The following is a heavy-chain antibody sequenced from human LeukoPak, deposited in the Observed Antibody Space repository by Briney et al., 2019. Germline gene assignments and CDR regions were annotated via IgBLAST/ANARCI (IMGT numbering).Heavy chain of an antibody. D-gene: IGHD3-22*01. CDR1: GFTFSSYS. CDR2: ISSSSSYK. V-gene: IGHV3-21*01. CDR3: ARVDDSSEAFDI. Sequence: GGSLRLSCAASGFTFSSYSMNWVRQAPGKGLEWVSSISSSSSYKYYADSVKGRFTISRDNAKNSLYLQMNSLRAEDTAVYYCARVDDSSEAFDIWGQGTMVTVSS. J-gene: IGHJ3*02.